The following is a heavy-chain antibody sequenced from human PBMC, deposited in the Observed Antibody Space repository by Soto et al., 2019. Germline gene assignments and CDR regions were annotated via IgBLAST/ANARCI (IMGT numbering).Heavy chain of an antibody. Sequence: GGSLRLSCAASGFTFSSYSMNWVRQAPGKGLEWVSYISSSSSTIYCADSVKGRFTISRDNAKNSLYLQMNSLRAEDTAVYYCARDPRGDYYYYYYMDVWGKGTTVTVSS. CDR3: ARDPRGDYYYYYYMDV. D-gene: IGHD3-10*01. CDR1: GFTFSSYS. J-gene: IGHJ6*03. V-gene: IGHV3-48*01. CDR2: ISSSSSTI.